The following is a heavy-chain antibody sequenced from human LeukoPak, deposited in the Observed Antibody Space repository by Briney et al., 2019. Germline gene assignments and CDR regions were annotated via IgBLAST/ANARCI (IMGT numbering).Heavy chain of an antibody. CDR2: IYHSGST. CDR3: ARLSGAPVRHPIYHFDY. J-gene: IGHJ4*02. CDR1: GYSISNDYY. V-gene: IGHV4-38-2*01. Sequence: SETLSLTCAVSGYSISNDYYWGWVRQPPGKGLEWIGNIYHSGSTYKNSSLKSRLTMSLDTSKNQFSLKLISVTAADTAMYYCARLSGAPVRHPIYHFDYWGQGPLVTVPS. D-gene: IGHD2-2*02.